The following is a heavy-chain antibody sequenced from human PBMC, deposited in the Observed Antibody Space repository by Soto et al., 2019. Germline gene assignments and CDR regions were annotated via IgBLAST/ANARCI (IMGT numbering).Heavy chain of an antibody. CDR2: IYYSGST. V-gene: IGHV4-59*01. J-gene: IGHJ5*02. CDR3: VSFNISGATIWFAP. Sequence: SETLSLTCTVPGGSISSYYWSWIRQPPGKGLEWIGYIYYSGSTNYNPSLKSRGTISVDTAKNQFSLKLSSVTAADTAVYYCVSFNISGATIWFAPWGQGALVT. CDR1: GGSISSYY. D-gene: IGHD1-26*01.